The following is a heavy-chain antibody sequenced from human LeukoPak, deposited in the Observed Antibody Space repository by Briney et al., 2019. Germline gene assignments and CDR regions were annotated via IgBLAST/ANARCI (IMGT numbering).Heavy chain of an antibody. J-gene: IGHJ4*02. Sequence: GGSLRLSCAASGFTFSSYGMHWVRQAPGKGLEWVAVISYDGSNKYYADSVKGRFTISRDNAKNSLYLQMNSQRAEDTAVYYCARDHILCDYWGQGTLVTVSS. V-gene: IGHV3-30*03. CDR3: ARDHILCDY. CDR1: GFTFSSYG. CDR2: ISYDGSNK. D-gene: IGHD2-21*01.